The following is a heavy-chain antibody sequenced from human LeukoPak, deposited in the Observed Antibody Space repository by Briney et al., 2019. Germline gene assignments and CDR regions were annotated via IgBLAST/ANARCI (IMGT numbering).Heavy chain of an antibody. CDR1: GVSISSSNSY. CDR3: ARQTGSGLFILP. CDR2: IYFSGNT. D-gene: IGHD3/OR15-3a*01. V-gene: IGHV4-39*01. J-gene: IGHJ4*02. Sequence: PSETLSLTCTVSGVSISSSNSYWGWIRQPPGKGLEWIGSIYFSGNTYYNASLKSQVSISIDTSKNQFSLRLTSVTAADTAVYYCARQTGSGLFILPGGQGTLVTVSS.